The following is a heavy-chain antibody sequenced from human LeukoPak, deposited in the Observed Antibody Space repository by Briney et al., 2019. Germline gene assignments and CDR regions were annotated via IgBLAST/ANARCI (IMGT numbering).Heavy chain of an antibody. CDR1: GGSISGYY. CDR2: IYYHGNT. V-gene: IGHV4-59*01. J-gene: IGHJ4*02. Sequence: SETLSLTCTVSGGSISGYYWSWFRQLPGRGLQWIGYIYYHGNTNYAPSLRGRVTISLDTSKNQLSLKLASVTAADTAVYYCARGPSSLAGFGELYTDYWGQGTRATVSS. CDR3: ARGPSSLAGFGELYTDY. D-gene: IGHD3-10*01.